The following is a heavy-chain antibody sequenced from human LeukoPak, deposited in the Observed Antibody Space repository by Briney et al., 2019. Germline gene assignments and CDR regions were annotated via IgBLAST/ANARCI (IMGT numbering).Heavy chain of an antibody. D-gene: IGHD7-27*01. CDR2: IYSGGTI. V-gene: IGHV3-66*01. CDR3: ARDGENHYYDY. CDR1: GFTVGSNH. J-gene: IGHJ4*02. Sequence: GGSLRLSCAASGFTVGSNHMSWVRQAPGNGLEWVSVIYSGGTIYYADSVKGRFTISRDNSKNTVYLEMNSLRAEDTAVYYCARDGENHYYDYWGQGTLVTVST.